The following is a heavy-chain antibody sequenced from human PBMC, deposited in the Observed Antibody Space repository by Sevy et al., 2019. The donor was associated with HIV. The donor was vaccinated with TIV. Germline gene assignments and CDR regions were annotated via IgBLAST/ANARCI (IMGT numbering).Heavy chain of an antibody. CDR3: ARTDYGSGFYYYYGMDV. CDR2: IYYSGST. CDR1: GGSISSGGYY. J-gene: IGHJ6*02. Sequence: SETLSLTCTVSGGSISSGGYYWSWIRQHPGKGLEWIGYIYYSGSTYYNPSLKSRVTISVDTSKNQFSLKLSSVTAADTAVYYCARTDYGSGFYYYYGMDVWGQGTTVTVSS. V-gene: IGHV4-31*03. D-gene: IGHD3-10*01.